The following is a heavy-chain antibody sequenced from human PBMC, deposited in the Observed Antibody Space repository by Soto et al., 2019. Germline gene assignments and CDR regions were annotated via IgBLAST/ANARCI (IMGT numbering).Heavy chain of an antibody. D-gene: IGHD4-17*01. J-gene: IGHJ4*02. V-gene: IGHV3-30*03. CDR2: ISYDGNNK. CDR3: ARGPSYSDSYFDY. CDR1: GFTFSTYS. Sequence: PGGSLRLSCVGSGFTFSTYSMNLVRQPPGKGLQWLAVISYDGNNKYYADSVEGRFTISRDNSKNTVYLQMNSLRFEDTAVYYCARGPSYSDSYFDYWGQGTLVTVSS.